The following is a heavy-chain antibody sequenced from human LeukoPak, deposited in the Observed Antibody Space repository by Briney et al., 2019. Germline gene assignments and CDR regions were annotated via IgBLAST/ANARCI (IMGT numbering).Heavy chain of an antibody. V-gene: IGHV4-34*01. J-gene: IGHJ6*02. CDR2: INHSGST. Sequence: NPSETLSLTCAVYGGSFSGYYWSWIRQPPGKGPEWIGEINHSGSTNYNPSLKSRVTISVDTSKNQFSLKLSSVTAADTAVYYCARFSATSSPVTQGLSGYYGMDVWGQGTTGTVSS. CDR1: GGSFSGYY. D-gene: IGHD4-17*01. CDR3: ARFSATSSPVTQGLSGYYGMDV.